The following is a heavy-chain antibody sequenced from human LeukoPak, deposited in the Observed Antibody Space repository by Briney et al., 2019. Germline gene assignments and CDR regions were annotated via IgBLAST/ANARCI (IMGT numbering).Heavy chain of an antibody. CDR2: ISSNGGST. CDR3: ARDISGSYTFDY. V-gene: IGHV3-64D*06. D-gene: IGHD3-10*01. J-gene: IGHJ4*02. Sequence: GGSLRLSCSASGFTFSSYAMHWVRQAPGKGLESVSAISSNGGSTYYADSVKGRFTISRDDSKNTLYLQMSSLRPEDTAVYYCARDISGSYTFDYWGQGTLVTVSS. CDR1: GFTFSSYA.